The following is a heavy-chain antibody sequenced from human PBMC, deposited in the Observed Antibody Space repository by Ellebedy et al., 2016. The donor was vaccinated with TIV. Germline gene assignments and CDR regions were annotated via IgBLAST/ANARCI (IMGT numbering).Heavy chain of an antibody. CDR2: VSHGGSA. CDR3: ARGSGSCAP. V-gene: IGHV4-4*02. J-gene: IGHJ5*02. Sequence: MPSETLSLTCAVSSGSITSSDWWTWVRQSPEKGLEWIGEVSHGGSANYNPSLRSRVFMSLDKSKNRFSLNLTSLTAADTAVYYCARGSGSCAPWGQGSLVIVS. CDR1: SGSITSSDW. D-gene: IGHD3-10*01.